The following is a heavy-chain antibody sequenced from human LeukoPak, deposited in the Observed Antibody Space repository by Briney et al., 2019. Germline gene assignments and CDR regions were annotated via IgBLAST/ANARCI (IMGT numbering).Heavy chain of an antibody. CDR3: ARGLWFGELGFDY. J-gene: IGHJ4*02. D-gene: IGHD3-10*01. CDR1: GFTFSSYS. Sequence: GGSLRLSCAASGFTFSSYSMNWVRQAPGKGLEWVSSISSSSSYIYYADSVKGRFTISRDNAKNSLYLQMNSLRAEDTAVYYCARGLWFGELGFDYWGQGTLVTVSS. V-gene: IGHV3-21*01. CDR2: ISSSSSYI.